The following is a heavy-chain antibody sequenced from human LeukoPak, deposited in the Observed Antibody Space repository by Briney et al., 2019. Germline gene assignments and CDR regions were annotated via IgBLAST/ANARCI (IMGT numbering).Heavy chain of an antibody. Sequence: ASVKVSCKASGYTFTGYYMHWVRQAAGQGLEWMGWISAYNGNTNYAQKLQGRVTMTTDTSTSTAYMELRSLRSDDTAVYYCARSIAARSSDYYYYYMDVWGKGTTVTVSS. CDR1: GYTFTGYY. V-gene: IGHV1-18*04. D-gene: IGHD6-6*01. J-gene: IGHJ6*03. CDR3: ARSIAARSSDYYYYYMDV. CDR2: ISAYNGNT.